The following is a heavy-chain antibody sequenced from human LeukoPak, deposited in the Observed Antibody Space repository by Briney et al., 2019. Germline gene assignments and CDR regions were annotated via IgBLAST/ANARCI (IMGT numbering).Heavy chain of an antibody. J-gene: IGHJ4*02. CDR1: GFTFSIYA. CDR3: AKATYSSSWNLYFDY. D-gene: IGHD6-13*01. V-gene: IGHV3-23*01. CDR2: ISGSGYST. Sequence: TGGFLRLSCAASGFTFSIYAMSWVRQAPGKGLEWVSTISGSGYSTFYADSVKGRFTISRDNSKDTLFLQLNSLRADDTAVYYCAKATYSSSWNLYFDYWGQGTLVTVSS.